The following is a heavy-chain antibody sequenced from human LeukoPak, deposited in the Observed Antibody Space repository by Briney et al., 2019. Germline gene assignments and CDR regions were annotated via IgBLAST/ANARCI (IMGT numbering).Heavy chain of an antibody. CDR2: ISSSSSYI. CDR3: ASLLSADYDFWSGVFDY. D-gene: IGHD3-3*01. CDR1: GFTFSSYS. J-gene: IGHJ4*02. Sequence: GGSLRLSRAASGFTFSSYSMNWVRQAPGKGLEWVSSISSSSSYIYYADSVKGRFTISRDNAKNSLYLQMNSLRAEDTAVYYCASLLSADYDFWSGVFDYWGQGTLVTVSS. V-gene: IGHV3-21*01.